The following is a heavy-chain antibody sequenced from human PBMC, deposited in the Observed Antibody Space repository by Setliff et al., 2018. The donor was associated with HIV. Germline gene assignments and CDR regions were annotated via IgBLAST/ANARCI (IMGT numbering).Heavy chain of an antibody. CDR1: GGSISSYH. Sequence: SETLSLTCTVSGGSISSYHWSWIRQPPGKGLEWIGYINYSGTTNYKPSLKSRVTISIDMSKNQFSLKLSSVTAADTAVYYCARSAARTAGTTVVAPYDYWGQGTLVTVSS. CDR2: INYSGTT. CDR3: ARSAARTAGTTVVAPYDY. V-gene: IGHV4-59*08. D-gene: IGHD2-15*01. J-gene: IGHJ4*02.